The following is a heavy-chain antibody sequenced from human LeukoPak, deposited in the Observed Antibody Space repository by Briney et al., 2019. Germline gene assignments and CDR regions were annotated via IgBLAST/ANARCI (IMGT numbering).Heavy chain of an antibody. CDR3: AKGYSVGPWSYFDY. V-gene: IGHV3-23*01. CDR2: VSGGGGST. J-gene: IGHJ4*02. Sequence: GGSLRLSCAASGFTFSSYAMTWVRQAPGKGLEWVSTVSGGGGSTYYADSVKGRFTISRDNSQNTLYLQMDSLRAEDTAVYFCAKGYSVGPWSYFDYWGQGTLVTVSS. CDR1: GFTFSSYA. D-gene: IGHD4-11*01.